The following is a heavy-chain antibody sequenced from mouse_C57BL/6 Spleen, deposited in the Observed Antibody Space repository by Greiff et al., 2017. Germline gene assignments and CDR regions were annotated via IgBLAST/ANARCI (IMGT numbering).Heavy chain of an antibody. V-gene: IGHV5-6*01. J-gene: IGHJ3*01. CDR2: ISSGGSYT. D-gene: IGHD3-2*02. CDR1: GFTFSSYG. Sequence: EVQVVESGGDLVKPGGSLKLSCAASGFTFSSYGMSWVRQTPDKRLEWVATISSGGSYTYYPDSVKGRFTISRDNAKNTLYLQMSSLKSEDTAMYYCAREEDSSGYTWFAYWGQGTLVTVSA. CDR3: AREEDSSGYTWFAY.